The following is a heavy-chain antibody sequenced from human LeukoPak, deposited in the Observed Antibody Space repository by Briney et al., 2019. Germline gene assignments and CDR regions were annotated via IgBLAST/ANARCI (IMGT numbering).Heavy chain of an antibody. CDR2: IDRGGST. CDR3: AKDHGSGGVDY. D-gene: IGHD6-19*01. J-gene: IGHJ4*02. Sequence: GGSLRLSCAASGFIVTGNYMNWVRQAPGKGLEWVSVIDRGGSTYYADSVKGRFTVSRDNSKNTLYLQMNSLRAEDTAVYYCAKDHGSGGVDYWGQGTLVTVS. V-gene: IGHV3-53*05. CDR1: GFIVTGNY.